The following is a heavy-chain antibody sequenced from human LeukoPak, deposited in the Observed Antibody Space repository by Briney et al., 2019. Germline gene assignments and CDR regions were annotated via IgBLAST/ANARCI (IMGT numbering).Heavy chain of an antibody. CDR3: ARVTFSGINPID. J-gene: IGHJ4*02. CDR1: GGSISSSSYY. CDR2: IYYSGST. V-gene: IGHV4-39*01. D-gene: IGHD3-10*01. Sequence: SETLSLTCTVSGGSISSSSYYWGWIRQPPGKGLEWIGSIYYSGSTCYNPSLKSRVTISVDTSKNQFSLKLSSVTAADTAVYYCARVTFSGINPIDWGQGTLVTVSS.